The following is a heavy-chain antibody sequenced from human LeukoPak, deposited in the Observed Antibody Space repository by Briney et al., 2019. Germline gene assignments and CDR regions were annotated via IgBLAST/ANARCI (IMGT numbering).Heavy chain of an antibody. V-gene: IGHV4-34*01. Sequence: SETLSLTCAVHGGSFSGYYWSWIRQPPGKGLEWIGEINHSGSTNYNPSLKSRVTISVDTSKNQFSLKLSSVTAADTAVYYCARVEGGYYFDYWGQGTLVTVSS. CDR1: GGSFSGYY. CDR2: INHSGST. J-gene: IGHJ4*02. CDR3: ARVEGGYYFDY.